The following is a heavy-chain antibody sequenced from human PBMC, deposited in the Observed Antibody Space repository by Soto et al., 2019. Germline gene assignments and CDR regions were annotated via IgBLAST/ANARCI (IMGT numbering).Heavy chain of an antibody. J-gene: IGHJ6*03. CDR3: ASQPIAAAGTHYYYYMDV. CDR2: IYPGDSDT. D-gene: IGHD6-13*01. V-gene: IGHV5-51*01. Sequence: GESLKISCKGSGYSFTSYWIGWVRQMPGKGLGWMGIIYPGDSDTRYSPSFQGQVTISADKSISTAYLQWSSLKASDTAMYYCASQPIAAAGTHYYYYMDVWGKGTTVTVSS. CDR1: GYSFTSYW.